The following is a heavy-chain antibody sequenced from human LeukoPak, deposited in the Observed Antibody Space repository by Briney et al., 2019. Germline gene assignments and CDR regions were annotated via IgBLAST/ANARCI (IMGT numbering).Heavy chain of an antibody. CDR2: INTNTGNP. V-gene: IGHV7-4-1*02. CDR1: GYTFTSYA. J-gene: IGHJ4*02. CDR3: AREPTSTAFYDSSGFDY. D-gene: IGHD3-22*01. Sequence: ASVKVPCKASGYTFTSYAMNWVRQAPGQGLEWMGWINTNTGNPTYAQGFTGRFVFSLDTSVSTAYLQISSLKAEDTAVYYCAREPTSTAFYDSSGFDYWGQGTLVTVSS.